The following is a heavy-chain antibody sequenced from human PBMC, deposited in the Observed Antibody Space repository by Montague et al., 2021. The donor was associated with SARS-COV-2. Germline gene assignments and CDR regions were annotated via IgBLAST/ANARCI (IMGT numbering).Heavy chain of an antibody. CDR3: ARSGDPGTTVTYLY. V-gene: IGHV4-39*07. CDR1: GGSISTIVNF. Sequence: SETLSLTCTFSGGSISTIVNFWGWIRQPPGNGLEWIGSISYTGSTYHNPSLKSRVTMSVDTSKNQFSLKLNSVTAADTAVYYCARSGDPGTTVTYLYWGQGTLVTVSS. D-gene: IGHD4-11*01. J-gene: IGHJ4*02. CDR2: ISYTGST.